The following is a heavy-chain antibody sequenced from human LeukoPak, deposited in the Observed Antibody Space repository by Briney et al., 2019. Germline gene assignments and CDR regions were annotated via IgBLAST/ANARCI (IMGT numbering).Heavy chain of an antibody. J-gene: IGHJ6*03. D-gene: IGHD2-21*02. CDR2: INPNSGGT. CDR3: ARDPRVVATRVSYMDV. V-gene: IGHV1-2*02. CDR1: GYTFTRSA. Sequence: ASVKVSCKASGYTFTRSALNWVRQAPGQGLEWLGWINPNSGGTNYAQNFQGRVTMTSDTSITTTYMELSRLRSDDTAVYYCARDPRVVATRVSYMDVWGKGTTVTVSS.